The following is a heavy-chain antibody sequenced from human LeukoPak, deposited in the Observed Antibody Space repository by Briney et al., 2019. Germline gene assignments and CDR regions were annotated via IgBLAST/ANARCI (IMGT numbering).Heavy chain of an antibody. D-gene: IGHD3-3*01. CDR1: GLTFSDYG. V-gene: IGHV3-48*02. Sequence: GGSLRLSCEASGLTFSDYGMNWVRQVPGKGLEWVAYISSGSTAIYYSDSVNGRFTISRDNAKNSLSLQMNYLRDEDTAVYYCARDQRTTYYDFWGGYFDKWGQGALVTVSS. CDR3: ARDQRTTYYDFWGGYFDK. J-gene: IGHJ4*02. CDR2: ISSGSTAI.